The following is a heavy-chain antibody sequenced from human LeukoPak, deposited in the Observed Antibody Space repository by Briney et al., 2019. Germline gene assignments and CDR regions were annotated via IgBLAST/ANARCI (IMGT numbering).Heavy chain of an antibody. D-gene: IGHD6-13*01. Sequence: GGSLRLSCAASGFTFSSYWMNWVRQAPGKGLEWVANIKQDGSEKKYVDSVKGRFTISRDNAKNSLYLQMNSLRAEDTAVYYCMTASRSSSWPPPTWGQGTLVTGSS. CDR1: GFTFSSYW. CDR3: MTASRSSSWPPPT. V-gene: IGHV3-7*01. J-gene: IGHJ5*02. CDR2: IKQDGSEK.